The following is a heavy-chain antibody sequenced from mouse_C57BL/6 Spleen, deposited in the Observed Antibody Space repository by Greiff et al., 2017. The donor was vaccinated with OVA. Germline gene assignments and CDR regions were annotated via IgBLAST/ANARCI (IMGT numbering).Heavy chain of an antibody. J-gene: IGHJ2*01. Sequence: EVQVVESGGGLVQPGGSLSLSCAASGFTFTDYYMSWVRQPPGKALEWLGFISNKANGYTTEYSASVKGRFTISRDNSKSILYLQMNALRAEDSATYYGARWHYDYGGGFDYWGQGTTLTVSS. D-gene: IGHD2-4*01. CDR1: GFTFTDYY. CDR3: ARWHYDYGGGFDY. V-gene: IGHV7-3*01. CDR2: ISNKANGYTT.